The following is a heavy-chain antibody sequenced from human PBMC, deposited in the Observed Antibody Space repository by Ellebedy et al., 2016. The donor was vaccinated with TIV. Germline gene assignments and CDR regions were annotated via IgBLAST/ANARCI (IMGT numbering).Heavy chain of an antibody. V-gene: IGHV3-53*03. D-gene: IGHD2-2*01. CDR1: GFTVGNNF. CDR3: ARPTVPATICGACGMDV. J-gene: IGHJ6*02. CDR2: IYSGGST. Sequence: GESLKISCAASGFTVGNNFMSWVRQAPGKGLEWVSLIYSGGSTDYADSVKGRFTISRDSSKNTLYLQMNSLRAEDTAMYYCARPTVPATICGACGMDVWGQGTTVIVSS.